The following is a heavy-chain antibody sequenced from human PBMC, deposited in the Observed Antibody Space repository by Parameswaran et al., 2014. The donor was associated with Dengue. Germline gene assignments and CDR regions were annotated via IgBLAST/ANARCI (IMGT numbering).Heavy chain of an antibody. V-gene: IGHV3-23*01. CDR2: ISGSGGST. J-gene: IGHJ4*02. CDR1: GFTFSSYA. CDR3: AKGTQWLGRWVNFDY. Sequence: GESLKISCAASGFTFSSYAMSWVRQAPGKGLEWVSAISGSGGSTYYADSVKGRFTISRDNSKNTLYLQMNSLRAEDTAVYYCAKGTQWLGRWVNFDYWGQGTLVTVS. D-gene: IGHD6-19*01.